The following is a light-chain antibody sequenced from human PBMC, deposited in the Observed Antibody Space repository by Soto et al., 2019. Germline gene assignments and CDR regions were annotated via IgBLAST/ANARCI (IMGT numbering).Light chain of an antibody. V-gene: IGLV2-14*01. Sequence: QSALTQPASVSGSPGQSITISCTGTSGDIGSYNRVSWYQQHPGKAPKLIIYEVTDRPSGVSNRFSGSKSGNTASLTISRLQAEAEAEYYCSSYTNINTRACVFGTGTKVTVL. CDR2: EVT. CDR1: SGDIGSYNR. J-gene: IGLJ1*01. CDR3: SSYTNINTRACV.